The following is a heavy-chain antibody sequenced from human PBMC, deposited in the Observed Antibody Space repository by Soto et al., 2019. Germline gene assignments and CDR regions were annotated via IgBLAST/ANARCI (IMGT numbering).Heavy chain of an antibody. CDR3: AKYIGGSREAFDY. CDR2: ISWNSGSI. D-gene: IGHD2-2*01. V-gene: IGHV3-9*01. J-gene: IGHJ4*02. CDR1: GFTFDDYA. Sequence: EVQLVESGGGLVQPGRSLRLSCAASGFTFDDYAMHWVRQAPGKGLEWVSGISWNSGSIGYADSVKGRFTISRDNAKNSLYLQMNSLRAEDTALYYCAKYIGGSREAFDYWGQGTLVTVSS.